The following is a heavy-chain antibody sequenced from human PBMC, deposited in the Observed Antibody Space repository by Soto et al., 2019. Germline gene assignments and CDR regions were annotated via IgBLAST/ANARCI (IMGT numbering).Heavy chain of an antibody. CDR3: ARSFTGTTSFDS. CDR1: GFTFSDYY. V-gene: IGHV3-72*01. J-gene: IGHJ4*02. CDR2: SRDKGNSYST. D-gene: IGHD1-7*01. Sequence: EVHLVESGGGLVQPGGSLRLSCAGSGFTFSDYYIDWVRQAPGKGLAWVGRSRDKGNSYSTNYAASVKGRFSVSRDTSKISLYLQMNSLTADDTALYYCARSFTGTTSFDSWGQGTLVTVS.